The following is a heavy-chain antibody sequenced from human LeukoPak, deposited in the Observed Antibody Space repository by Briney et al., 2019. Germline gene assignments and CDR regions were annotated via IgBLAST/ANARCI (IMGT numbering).Heavy chain of an antibody. CDR2: IKEDGSEK. CDR3: ARSYRDF. D-gene: IGHD3-10*01. Sequence: GGSLRLSCAASGFTFSRHWMSWVRQAPGKGLEWVANIKEDGSEKYYVDSVKGRFTISRDNAKNSLYLQMNSLRAEDTAVYYCARSYRDFWGQGTLVTVSS. CDR1: GFTFSRHW. J-gene: IGHJ4*02. V-gene: IGHV3-7*01.